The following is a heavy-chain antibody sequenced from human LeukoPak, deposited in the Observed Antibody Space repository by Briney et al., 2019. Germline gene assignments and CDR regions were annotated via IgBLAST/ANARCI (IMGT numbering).Heavy chain of an antibody. V-gene: IGHV4-31*03. D-gene: IGHD3-22*01. J-gene: IGHJ2*01. Sequence: PSQTLSLTCTVSGGSISSGGYYWSWIRQHPGKGLEWIGYIYYSGSTYYNPSLKSRVTISVDTSKNQFSLKLSSVTAADTAVYYCARGDSSGYYRYWYFDLWGRGTLATVSS. CDR3: ARGDSSGYYRYWYFDL. CDR2: IYYSGST. CDR1: GGSISSGGYY.